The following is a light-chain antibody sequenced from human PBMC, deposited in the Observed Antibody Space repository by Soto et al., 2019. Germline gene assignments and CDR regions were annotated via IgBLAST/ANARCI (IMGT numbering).Light chain of an antibody. V-gene: IGKV1-5*01. CDR3: QQYNSYPT. J-gene: IGKJ1*01. Sequence: DIQMTQSPSTLSASVGDRVTITCRASHSISSWLAWYQQKPGKAPKLLIYDASSLESGVPSRFSGSGSGTEFTLTISSLQPDDFATYYCQQYNSYPTFGQGTKVEIK. CDR2: DAS. CDR1: HSISSW.